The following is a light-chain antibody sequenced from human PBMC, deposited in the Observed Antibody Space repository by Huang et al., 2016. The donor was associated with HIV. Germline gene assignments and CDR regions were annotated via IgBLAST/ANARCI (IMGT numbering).Light chain of an antibody. CDR2: DAS. V-gene: IGKV1-33*01. CDR3: QQSDSLPYT. Sequence: DIQMTQSPSSLSASVGDRVTITCQASQDIRKYLNWYQQKPGKAPNLLIYDASNLQTGVPSRFGGGESGTDFTFTISSLQPEDIATYYCQQSDSLPYTFGQGTKLEIK. J-gene: IGKJ2*01. CDR1: QDIRKY.